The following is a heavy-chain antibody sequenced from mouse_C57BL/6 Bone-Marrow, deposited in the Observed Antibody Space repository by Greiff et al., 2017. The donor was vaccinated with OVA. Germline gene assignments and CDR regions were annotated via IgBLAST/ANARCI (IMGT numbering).Heavy chain of an antibody. CDR3: TGDDSRAWFAY. CDR2: IRNKANNHAT. V-gene: IGHV6-6*01. Sequence: EVKLEESGGGLVQPGGSMKLSCAASGFTFSDAWMDWVRQSPVQGLEWVAAIRNKANNHATYYAESVKGRLTNSRDDSKSSVYPQMNSLRAEDTSIYYCTGDDSRAWFAYWGRGTLVTVSA. CDR1: GFTFSDAW. J-gene: IGHJ3*01. D-gene: IGHD2-4*01.